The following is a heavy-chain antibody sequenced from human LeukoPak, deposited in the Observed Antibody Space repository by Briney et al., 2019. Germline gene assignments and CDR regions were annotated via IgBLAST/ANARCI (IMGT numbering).Heavy chain of an antibody. J-gene: IGHJ4*02. CDR3: ARDPFSSAWYIDY. CDR1: GFTFGSHA. V-gene: IGHV3-30*04. Sequence: GGSLRLSCAASGFTFGSHAMHWVRQAPGKGLEWVAVTSYDGSNKDYGDSVRGRFTISRDNLRNRLYLEMNNLRPEDTAVYYCARDPFSSAWYIDYWGQGTRVTVSS. CDR2: TSYDGSNK. D-gene: IGHD6-19*01.